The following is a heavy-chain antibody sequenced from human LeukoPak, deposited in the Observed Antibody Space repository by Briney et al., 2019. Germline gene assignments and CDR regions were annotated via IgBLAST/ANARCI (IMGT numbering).Heavy chain of an antibody. Sequence: ASVKVSCKASGYTFTSYAMNWVRQAPGQGLKWMGWINTNTGNPTYAQGFTGRFVFSLDTSVSTAYLQISSLKAEDTAVYYCARDQASWSGYYTEYNWFDPWGQGTLVTVSS. V-gene: IGHV7-4-1*02. CDR1: GYTFTSYA. D-gene: IGHD3-3*01. J-gene: IGHJ5*02. CDR2: INTNTGNP. CDR3: ARDQASWSGYYTEYNWFDP.